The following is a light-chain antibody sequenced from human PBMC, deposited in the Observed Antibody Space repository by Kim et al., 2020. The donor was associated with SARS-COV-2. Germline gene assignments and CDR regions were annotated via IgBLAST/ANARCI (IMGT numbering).Light chain of an antibody. Sequence: VKPTCTLTSGHARYAIEWHQQQPEKGPRYLMKVNGDGSHSRGDGIPDRFSGSSSGAERYLTISSLQSEDEADYYCQTWGAGLSWVFGGGTQLTVL. J-gene: IGLJ3*02. CDR3: QTWGAGLSWV. V-gene: IGLV4-69*01. CDR2: VNGDGSH. CDR1: SGHARYA.